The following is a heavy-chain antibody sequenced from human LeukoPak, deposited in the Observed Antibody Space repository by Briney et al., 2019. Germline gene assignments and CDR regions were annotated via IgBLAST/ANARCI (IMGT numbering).Heavy chain of an antibody. J-gene: IGHJ6*02. Sequence: SETLSLTCTVSGGSISSYYWSWIRQPPGKGLEWIGYIYYSGSTNYNPSLKSRVTISVDTSKNQFSLKLSSVTAADTAVYYCPTSTAMVGLYYYGMDVWGQGTTVTVSS. CDR1: GGSISSYY. CDR2: IYYSGST. V-gene: IGHV4-59*08. CDR3: PTSTAMVGLYYYGMDV. D-gene: IGHD5-18*01.